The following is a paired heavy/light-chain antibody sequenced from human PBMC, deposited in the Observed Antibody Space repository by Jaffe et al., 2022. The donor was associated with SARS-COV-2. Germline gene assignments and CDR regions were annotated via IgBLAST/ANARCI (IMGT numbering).Heavy chain of an antibody. V-gene: IGHV4-4*07. D-gene: IGHD4-17*01. CDR2: IYTSGST. J-gene: IGHJ6*02. Sequence: QVQLQESGPGLVKPSETLSLTCTVSGGSISSYYWSWIRQPAGKGLEWIGRIYTSGSTNYNPSLKSRVTMSVDTSKNQFSLKLSSVTAADTAVYYCASARAVTTTNYYYYGMDVWGQGTTVTVSS. CDR1: GGSISSYY. CDR3: ASARAVTTTNYYYYGMDV.
Light chain of an antibody. J-gene: IGKJ4*01. CDR1: QSVSSN. CDR2: GAS. Sequence: EIVMTQSPATLSVSPGERATLSCRASQSVSSNLAWYQQKPGQAPRLLIYGASTRATGIPARFSGSGSGTEFTLTISSLQSEDFAVYYCQQYNARVTFGGGTKVEIK. CDR3: QQYNARVT. V-gene: IGKV3-15*01.